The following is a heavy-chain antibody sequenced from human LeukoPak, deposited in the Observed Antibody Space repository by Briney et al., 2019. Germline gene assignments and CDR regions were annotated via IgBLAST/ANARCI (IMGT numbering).Heavy chain of an antibody. D-gene: IGHD3-10*01. CDR3: ARGGPGSYSNDY. CDR2: IWYDGSNK. V-gene: IGHV3-33*01. J-gene: IGHJ4*02. Sequence: GGSLRLSCAASGFTFSSYGMHWVRQAPGKGLEWVAVIWYDGSNKYYADSVKGRFTISRDNSKNTLYLQMNSLRAEDTAVYYCARGGPGSYSNDYWGQGTLVTVSS. CDR1: GFTFSSYG.